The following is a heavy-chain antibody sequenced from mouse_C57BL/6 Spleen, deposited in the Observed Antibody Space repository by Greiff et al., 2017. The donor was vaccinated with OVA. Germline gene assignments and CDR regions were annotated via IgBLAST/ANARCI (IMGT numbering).Heavy chain of an antibody. CDR3: ARGLDGYFDV. CDR1: GYTFPDYN. V-gene: IGHV1-22*01. D-gene: IGHD4-1*01. J-gene: IGHJ1*03. CDR2: INPNNGGT. Sequence: EVQLQQSGPELVKPGASVTMSCKASGYTFPDYNLHWVKPSHGKSLEWIGYINPNNGGTSYNQKFKGKATLTVNKSSSTAYMELRSLTSEESAVYYCARGLDGYFDVWGTGTTVTVAS.